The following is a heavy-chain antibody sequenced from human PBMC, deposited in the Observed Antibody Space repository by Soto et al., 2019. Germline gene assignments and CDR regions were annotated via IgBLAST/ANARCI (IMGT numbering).Heavy chain of an antibody. CDR1: GFSLSTSGVG. J-gene: IGHJ2*01. Sequence: QITLKESGPTLVKPTQTLTLTCTFSGFSLSTSGVGVGWIRQPPGKALEWLALIYWDDDKRYSPSLKSRLTITKDTSKNQVVLTMTNMDPVDTGRDYCVHTDCSGGSCYNNWYFDLWGRGTLVTVSS. V-gene: IGHV2-5*02. CDR2: IYWDDDK. D-gene: IGHD2-15*01. CDR3: VHTDCSGGSCYNNWYFDL.